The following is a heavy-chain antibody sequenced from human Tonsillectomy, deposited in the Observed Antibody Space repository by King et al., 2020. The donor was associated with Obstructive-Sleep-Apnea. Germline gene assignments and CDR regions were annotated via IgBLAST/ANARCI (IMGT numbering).Heavy chain of an antibody. J-gene: IGHJ4*02. CDR1: GFTFSSYA. V-gene: IGHV3-23*04. CDR3: AKETSSSPYFDY. Sequence: VQLVESGGGLVQPGGSLRLSCAASGFTFSSYAMSWVRQAPGKGLEWVSAINAGGGSAYYADSVKGRFTVSRDNSKNTLYVQMNRLRAEDTAVYYCAKETSSSPYFDYWGQGTLVTV. CDR2: INAGGGSA. D-gene: IGHD6-13*01.